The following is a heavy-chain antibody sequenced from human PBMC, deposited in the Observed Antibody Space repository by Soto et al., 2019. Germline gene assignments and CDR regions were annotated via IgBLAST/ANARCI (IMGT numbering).Heavy chain of an antibody. Sequence: EVQLVESGGGLVQPGRSLRLSCAASGFTFDDYAMHWVRQAPGKGLEWVSGISWNSGSIGYADSVKGRFTISRDNAKNSLYLQMNSLRAEDTALYYCAKDISCSSTGCYGHAFDIWGQGTMVTVSS. CDR1: GFTFDDYA. J-gene: IGHJ3*02. CDR3: AKDISCSSTGCYGHAFDI. D-gene: IGHD2-2*01. V-gene: IGHV3-9*01. CDR2: ISWNSGSI.